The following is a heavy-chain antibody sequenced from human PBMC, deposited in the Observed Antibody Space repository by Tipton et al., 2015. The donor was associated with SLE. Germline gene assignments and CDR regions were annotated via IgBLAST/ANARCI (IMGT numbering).Heavy chain of an antibody. CDR1: GGSISSYY. D-gene: IGHD5/OR15-5a*01. Sequence: TLSLTCTVFGGSISSYYWSWIRQPAGKGLEWIGQIHSSGSTSYNPSLKSRVSISVDMSKNQVSLKLTSVTAADTAVYYCARGVFYETDYWGQGTLVAVSS. J-gene: IGHJ4*02. V-gene: IGHV4-4*07. CDR2: IHSSGST. CDR3: ARGVFYETDY.